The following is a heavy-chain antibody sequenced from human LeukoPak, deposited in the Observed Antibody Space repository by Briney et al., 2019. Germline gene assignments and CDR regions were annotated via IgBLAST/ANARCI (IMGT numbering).Heavy chain of an antibody. CDR3: ARDRAERAYYYGSGSYRRGRGFDY. CDR2: INAGNGNT. Sequence: ASVKVSCKASGYTFTSYAMHWVRQAPGQRLECMGWINAGNGNTKYSQKFQGRVTITRDTSASTAYMELSSLRSEDTAVYYCARDRAERAYYYGSGSYRRGRGFDYWGQGTLDTVSS. CDR1: GYTFTSYA. D-gene: IGHD3-10*01. J-gene: IGHJ4*02. V-gene: IGHV1-3*01.